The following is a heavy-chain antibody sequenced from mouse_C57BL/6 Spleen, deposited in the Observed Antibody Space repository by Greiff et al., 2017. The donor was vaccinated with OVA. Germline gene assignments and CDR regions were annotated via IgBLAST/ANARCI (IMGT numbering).Heavy chain of an antibody. J-gene: IGHJ4*01. CDR1: GYTFTSYW. CDR2: IDPSDSYT. V-gene: IGHV1-59*01. Sequence: VQLQQPGAELVRPGTSVKLSCKASGYTFTSYWMHWVKQRPGQGLEWIGVIDPSDSYTNYNQKFKGKATLTVDTSSSTAYMQLSSLTSEDSAVYYCASYDYHYYAMDYWGQGTSVTVSS. D-gene: IGHD2-4*01. CDR3: ASYDYHYYAMDY.